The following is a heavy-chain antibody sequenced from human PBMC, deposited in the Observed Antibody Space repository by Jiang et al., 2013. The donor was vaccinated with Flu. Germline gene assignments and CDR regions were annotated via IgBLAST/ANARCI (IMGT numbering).Heavy chain of an antibody. Sequence: KSRVTISVDTSKNQFSLKLSSVTAADTAVYYCARGGIAAAGTPLGYYYYGMDVWGQGTTVTVSS. CDR3: ARGGIAAAGTPLGYYYYGMDV. J-gene: IGHJ6*02. V-gene: IGHV4-34*01. D-gene: IGHD6-13*01.